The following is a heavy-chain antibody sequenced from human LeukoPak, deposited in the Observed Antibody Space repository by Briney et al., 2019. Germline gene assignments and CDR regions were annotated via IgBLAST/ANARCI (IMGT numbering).Heavy chain of an antibody. CDR2: ISGSGGST. CDR3: AKDMASGMATIGNY. J-gene: IGHJ4*02. D-gene: IGHD5-24*01. V-gene: IGHV3-23*01. CDR1: GFTFSSYA. Sequence: PGGSLRLSCAASGFTFSSYAMSWVRQAPGKGLEWVSAISGSGGSTYYADSVKGRFTISRDNAKNSLYLQMNSLRAEDTALYYCAKDMASGMATIGNYWGQGTLVTVSS.